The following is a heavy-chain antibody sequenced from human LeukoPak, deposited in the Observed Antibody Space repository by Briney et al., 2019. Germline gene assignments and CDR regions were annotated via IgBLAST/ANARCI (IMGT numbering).Heavy chain of an antibody. CDR3: AKDRSPEPRQAGY. CDR2: ISYDGSNK. D-gene: IGHD1-14*01. CDR1: GFTFSSYG. J-gene: IGHJ4*02. Sequence: GGSLRLSCAASGFTFSSYGMHWVRQAPGKGLEWVAVISYDGSNKYYADSVKGRFTISRDNSKNTLYLQMNSLRAEDTAVYYCAKDRSPEPRQAGYWGQGTLVTVSS. V-gene: IGHV3-30*18.